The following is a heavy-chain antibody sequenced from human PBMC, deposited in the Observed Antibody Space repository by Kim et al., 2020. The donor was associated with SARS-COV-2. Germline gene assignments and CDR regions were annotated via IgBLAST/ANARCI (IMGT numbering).Heavy chain of an antibody. V-gene: IGHV3-9*01. CDR3: AKDISITMVRGVMDYGMDV. J-gene: IGHJ6*02. D-gene: IGHD3-10*01. Sequence: KGRFTISRDNAKNSLYLQMNSLRSEDTALYYCAKDISITMVRGVMDYGMDVWGQGTTVTVPS.